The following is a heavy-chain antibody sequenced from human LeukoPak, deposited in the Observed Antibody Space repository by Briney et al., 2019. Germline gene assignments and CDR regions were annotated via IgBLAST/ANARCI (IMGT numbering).Heavy chain of an antibody. CDR1: GYTFTSYD. Sequence: ASVKVSCKASGYTFTSYDINWVRQATGKGLEWMGWMNPNGGNTGYAQKFQGRVTMTRNTSISTAYMELSSLRSEDTAVYYCARGPSVLLWFGETIPFWFDPWGQGTLVTVSS. V-gene: IGHV1-8*01. D-gene: IGHD3-10*01. J-gene: IGHJ5*02. CDR3: ARGPSVLLWFGETIPFWFDP. CDR2: MNPNGGNT.